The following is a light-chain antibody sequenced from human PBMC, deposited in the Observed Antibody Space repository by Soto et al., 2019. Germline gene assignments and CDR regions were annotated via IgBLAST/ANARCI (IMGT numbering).Light chain of an antibody. V-gene: IGKV3-15*01. CDR2: DTS. CDR3: QPSNNWPLT. J-gene: IGKJ4*01. CDR1: QGIGDT. Sequence: EIVLTQSPAALSGSPGEGATRSCRASQGIGDTLAWYQHKPGQTPRLLIYDTSTRATGVPTRFSGSRSGAEFTLTINSLQSEDFAVYYCQPSNNWPLTFGGGTKVDIK.